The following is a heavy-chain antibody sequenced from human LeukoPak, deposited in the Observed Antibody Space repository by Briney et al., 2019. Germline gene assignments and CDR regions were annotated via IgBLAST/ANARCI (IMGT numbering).Heavy chain of an antibody. D-gene: IGHD1-20*01. CDR3: ARDNWNPDF. CDR1: GYSISSGYH. J-gene: IGHJ4*02. Sequence: SETLSLTCTVSGYSISSGYHWGWIRQPPGMGLEWIGSIYHSGSTYYNASLKSRVTISVDTSKNQFSLKLSSVTAADTAVYYCARDNWNPDFWGQGTLVIVSS. V-gene: IGHV4-38-2*02. CDR2: IYHSGST.